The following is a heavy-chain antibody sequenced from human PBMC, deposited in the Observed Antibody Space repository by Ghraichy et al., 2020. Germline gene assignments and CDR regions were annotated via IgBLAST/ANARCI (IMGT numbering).Heavy chain of an antibody. J-gene: IGHJ3*02. CDR1: GDSISSSTYF. CDR3: ARQTKEQFANALDI. Sequence: SETLSLTCTVSGDSISSSTYFWGWIRQPPGKGLECIGHIYYSGSTYHNPSLKSRVTISVDTYKSQFSLKLNSVIAADTAVYYCARQTKEQFANALDIWGQGTMVSVSS. V-gene: IGHV4-39*01. D-gene: IGHD1-14*01. CDR2: IYYSGST.